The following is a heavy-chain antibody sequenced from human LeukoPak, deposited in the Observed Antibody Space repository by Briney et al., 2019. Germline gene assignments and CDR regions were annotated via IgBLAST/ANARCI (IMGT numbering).Heavy chain of an antibody. CDR3: ARGRDGYNFGN. Sequence: TSETLPLTCTVSGGSISSYYWSWIRQPPGKGLEWIGYIYYSGSTNYNPSLKSRVTISVDTSKNQFSLKLSSVTAADTAVYYCARGRDGYNFGNWGQGTLVTVSS. J-gene: IGHJ4*02. V-gene: IGHV4-59*01. D-gene: IGHD5-24*01. CDR2: IYYSGST. CDR1: GGSISSYY.